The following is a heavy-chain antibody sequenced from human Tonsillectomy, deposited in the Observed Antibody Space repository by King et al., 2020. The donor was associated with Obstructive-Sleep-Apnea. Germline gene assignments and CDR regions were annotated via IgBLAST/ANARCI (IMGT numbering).Heavy chain of an antibody. CDR3: ARAPCTSCYGPLDY. CDR2: ISYDGSNK. J-gene: IGHJ4*02. V-gene: IGHV3-30-3*01. D-gene: IGHD2-2*01. Sequence: QLVQSGGGVVQPGRSLRLSCAASGFTFSSYAMHWVRQAPGKGLEWVAVISYDGSNKYYADSVKGRFTISRDNSKNTLYLLMNSLRAEDTAVYYCARAPCTSCYGPLDYWGQGTLVTVSS. CDR1: GFTFSSYA.